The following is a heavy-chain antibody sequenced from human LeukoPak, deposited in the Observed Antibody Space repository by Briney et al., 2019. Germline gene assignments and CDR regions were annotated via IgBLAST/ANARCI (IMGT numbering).Heavy chain of an antibody. D-gene: IGHD3-16*01. CDR2: IIPILGIA. CDR3: ARARSYTAANDY. Sequence: SVKVSCKASGYTFTSYDISWVRQAPGQGLEWMGRIIPILGIANYAQKFQGRVTITADKSTSTAYMELSSLRSEDTAVYYCARARSYTAANDYWGQGTLVTVSS. CDR1: GYTFTSYD. V-gene: IGHV1-69*04. J-gene: IGHJ4*02.